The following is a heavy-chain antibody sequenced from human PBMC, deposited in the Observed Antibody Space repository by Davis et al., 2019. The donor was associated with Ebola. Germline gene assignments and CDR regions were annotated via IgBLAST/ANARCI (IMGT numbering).Heavy chain of an antibody. D-gene: IGHD5-12*01. Sequence: GESLKISCAASGFTFSSYAMNWVRQAPGKGLEWVSSISSSSSYIYYADSVKGRFTISRDNAKNMLYLHMDSLRVEDTAVYYCARYNSAYERADLDYWGQGTLVTVSS. J-gene: IGHJ4*02. CDR2: ISSSSSYI. CDR1: GFTFSSYA. V-gene: IGHV3-21*01. CDR3: ARYNSAYERADLDY.